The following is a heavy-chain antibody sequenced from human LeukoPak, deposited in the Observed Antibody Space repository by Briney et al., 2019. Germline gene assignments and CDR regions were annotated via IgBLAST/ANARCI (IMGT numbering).Heavy chain of an antibody. CDR3: ATGEGITIFHGYYYGMDV. V-gene: IGHV1-18*01. CDR1: GYSFTSYG. D-gene: IGHD3-3*01. Sequence: ASVQVSCKASGYSFTSYGISWVRQAPGQGREWMGWISAYNGNTNYAQKLQGRVTMTTDTSTSTAYMELRSLRSDDTAVYYCATGEGITIFHGYYYGMDVWGQGTTVTVSS. J-gene: IGHJ6*02. CDR2: ISAYNGNT.